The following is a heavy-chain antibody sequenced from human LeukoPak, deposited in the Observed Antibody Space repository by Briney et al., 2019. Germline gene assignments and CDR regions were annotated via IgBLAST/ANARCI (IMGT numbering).Heavy chain of an antibody. D-gene: IGHD3-3*01. CDR2: IWYDESKK. CDR1: GFTFSSYG. Sequence: GGPLRLSCAASGFTFSSYGMHWVRQAPGKGLEWVAVIWYDESKKYHADSVKGRFTISRDVSKNTLYLQMNSLRAEDTAVYYCARDGGIGLDYWGQGTLVTVSS. V-gene: IGHV3-33*01. J-gene: IGHJ4*02. CDR3: ARDGGIGLDY.